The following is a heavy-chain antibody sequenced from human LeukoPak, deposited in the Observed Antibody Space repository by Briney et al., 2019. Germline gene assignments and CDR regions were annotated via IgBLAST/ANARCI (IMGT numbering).Heavy chain of an antibody. CDR2: IYSGGST. CDR3: ARDGTTVTARGLYFDY. D-gene: IGHD4-17*01. J-gene: IGHJ4*02. CDR1: GFTVSSNY. V-gene: IGHV3-66*02. Sequence: GGSLRLSCAASGFTVSSNYMSRVRQAPGKGLEGVSVIYSGGSTYYADSVKGRFTISRDNSKNTLYLQMNSLRAEDTAVYYCARDGTTVTARGLYFDYWGQGTLVTVSS.